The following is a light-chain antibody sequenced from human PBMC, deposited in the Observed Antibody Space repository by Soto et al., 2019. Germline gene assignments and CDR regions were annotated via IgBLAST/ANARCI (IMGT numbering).Light chain of an antibody. J-gene: IGKJ4*01. CDR1: QGISSH. CDR3: QHLNNYPLT. V-gene: IGKV1-9*01. Sequence: DIQLTQSPSFLSTSVGDRVTITCRASQGISSHLAWYQQKPGKAPKLLIYAASTLQTGVPSRFSGSGSGIEFTLTISGLHPEEFATYYCQHLNNYPLTFGGGTKVEIK. CDR2: AAS.